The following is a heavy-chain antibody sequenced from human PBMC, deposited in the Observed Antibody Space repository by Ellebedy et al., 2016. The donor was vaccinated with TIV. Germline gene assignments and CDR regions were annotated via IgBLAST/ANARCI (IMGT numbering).Heavy chain of an antibody. CDR3: ARGQGDCDGDCYPKNFDY. D-gene: IGHD2-21*02. Sequence: GGSLRLSCAASGFPFSVYSMNWVRQAPGKGLEWVSYISRSSGTIYYVDSVKGRFTISRDNAKNSLYLQMNSLRAEDTAVYYCARGQGDCDGDCYPKNFDYWGQGTLVTVSS. CDR2: ISRSSGTI. J-gene: IGHJ4*02. V-gene: IGHV3-48*04. CDR1: GFPFSVYS.